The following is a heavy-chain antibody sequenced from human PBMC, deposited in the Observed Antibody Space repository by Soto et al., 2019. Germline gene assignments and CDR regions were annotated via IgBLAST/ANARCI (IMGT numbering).Heavy chain of an antibody. CDR2: FDPEDGET. D-gene: IGHD4-17*01. V-gene: IGHV1-24*01. CDR3: AAQPYGDYVNDY. CDR1: GYTLTELS. Sequence: ASVKVSCKVSGYTLTELSMHWVRQAPGKGLEWMGGFDPEDGETIYAQKFQGRVTITKDMSTSTAYMELSSLRSEDTAVYYCAAQPYGDYVNDYWGQGTLVTVSS. J-gene: IGHJ4*02.